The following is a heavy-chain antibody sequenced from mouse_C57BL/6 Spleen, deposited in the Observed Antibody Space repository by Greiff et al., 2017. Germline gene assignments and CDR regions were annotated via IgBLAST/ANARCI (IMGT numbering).Heavy chain of an antibody. CDR3: ARGPLFDY. J-gene: IGHJ2*01. Sequence: QVQLKESGPELVKPGASVKISCKASGYAFSSSWMNWVKQRPGKGLEWIGRIYPGDGDTNYNGKFKGKATLTADKSSSTAYMQLSSLTSEDSAVYFCARGPLFDYWGQGTTLTVSS. CDR2: IYPGDGDT. CDR1: GYAFSSSW. V-gene: IGHV1-82*01.